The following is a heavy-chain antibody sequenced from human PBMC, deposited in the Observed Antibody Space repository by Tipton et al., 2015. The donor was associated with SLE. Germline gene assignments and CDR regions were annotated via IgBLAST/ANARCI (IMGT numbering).Heavy chain of an antibody. D-gene: IGHD2-21*01. J-gene: IGHJ4*02. CDR1: GFTFSSYH. CDR2: INRDGSST. Sequence: SLRLSCAASGFTFSSYHMHWVRQVPGKGLVWVSHINRDGSSTNYADSVKGRFTISRDNAKNTLYLQMNSLRDEDTAMYYCARAYCGDDCSLDYWGQGTLVIVSS. CDR3: ARAYCGDDCSLDY. V-gene: IGHV3-74*01.